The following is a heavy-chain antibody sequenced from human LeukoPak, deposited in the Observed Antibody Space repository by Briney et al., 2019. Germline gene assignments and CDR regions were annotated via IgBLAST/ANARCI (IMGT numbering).Heavy chain of an antibody. CDR2: IYYSGST. V-gene: IGHV4-59*01. D-gene: IGHD2-15*01. Sequence: SETLSLTCTVSGGSISSYYWSWIRQPPGKGLEWIGYIYYSGSTNYNPSLKSRVTISVDTSKNQFSLKLSSVTAADTAVYYCARAGGYCSGGSCYYYYYYYMDVWGKGTTVTVS. CDR1: GGSISSYY. CDR3: ARAGGYCSGGSCYYYYYYYMDV. J-gene: IGHJ6*03.